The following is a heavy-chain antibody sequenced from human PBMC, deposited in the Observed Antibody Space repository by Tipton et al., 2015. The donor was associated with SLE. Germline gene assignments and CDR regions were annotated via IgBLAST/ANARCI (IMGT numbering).Heavy chain of an antibody. CDR3: ARSAVEGWFDP. D-gene: IGHD2-2*01. CDR2: IFYSGST. V-gene: IGHV4-4*02. Sequence: TLSLTCAVSGGSITSVNWWSWVRQPPGKGLEWIGYIFYSGSTNFNPSLKSRVTISVDTSKDHFSLKLRSVTAADTAVYYCARSAVEGWFDPWGQGTLVTVSS. J-gene: IGHJ5*02. CDR1: GGSITSVNW.